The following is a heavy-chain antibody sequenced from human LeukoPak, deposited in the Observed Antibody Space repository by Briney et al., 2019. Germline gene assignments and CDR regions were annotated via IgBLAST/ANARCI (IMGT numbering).Heavy chain of an antibody. CDR2: IYYSGST. V-gene: IGHV4-39*01. J-gene: IGHJ3*02. Sequence: SETLSLTCTVSGGSISSSSYYWGWIRQPPGKGLEWIGSIYYSGSTYYNPPLKSRVTISVDTSKNQFSLKLSSVTAADTAVYYCARHSVSVGNGNDAFDIWGQGTMVTVSS. CDR1: GGSISSSSYY. D-gene: IGHD2-8*01. CDR3: ARHSVSVGNGNDAFDI.